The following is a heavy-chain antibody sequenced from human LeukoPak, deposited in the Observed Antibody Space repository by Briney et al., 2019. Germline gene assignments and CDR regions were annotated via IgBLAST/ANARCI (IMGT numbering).Heavy chain of an antibody. CDR3: AKDVRLVRGVNYGSIIDYFDY. D-gene: IGHD3-10*01. CDR1: GFTFGSYA. J-gene: IGHJ4*02. CDR2: ISGSGGST. V-gene: IGHV3-23*01. Sequence: GGSLRLSCAASGFTFGSYAMSWARQAPGKGLEWVSAISGSGGSTYYADSVKGRFTISRDNSKNTLYLQMNSLRAEDTAVYYCAKDVRLVRGVNYGSIIDYFDYWGQGTLVTVSS.